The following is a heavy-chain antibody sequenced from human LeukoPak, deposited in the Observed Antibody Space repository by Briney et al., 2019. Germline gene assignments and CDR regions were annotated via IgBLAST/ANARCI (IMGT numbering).Heavy chain of an antibody. J-gene: IGHJ4*02. V-gene: IGHV4-39*07. CDR3: ARASPLRYFDWLQSGLDY. Sequence: SETLSLTCTVSGGSISSSSYYWGWIRQPPGKGLEWIGSIYYSGSTCYNPSLKSRVIISVDTSKNQFSLKLSSVTAADTAVYYCARASPLRYFDWLQSGLDYWGQGTLATVSS. CDR1: GGSISSSSYY. D-gene: IGHD3-9*01. CDR2: IYYSGST.